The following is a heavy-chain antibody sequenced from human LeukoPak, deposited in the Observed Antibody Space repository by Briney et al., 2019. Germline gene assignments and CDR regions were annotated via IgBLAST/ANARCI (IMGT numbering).Heavy chain of an antibody. CDR2: IYYSGST. J-gene: IGHJ4*02. Sequence: SETLSLTCTVSGGSISSGDYYWSWIRQPPGKGLEWIGYIYYSGSTYYNPSLKSRVTISVDTSKNPFSLKLSSVTAADTAVYYCARSEPIYGDYVVDYWGQGTLVTVSS. CDR3: ARSEPIYGDYVVDY. V-gene: IGHV4-30-4*08. D-gene: IGHD4-17*01. CDR1: GGSISSGDYY.